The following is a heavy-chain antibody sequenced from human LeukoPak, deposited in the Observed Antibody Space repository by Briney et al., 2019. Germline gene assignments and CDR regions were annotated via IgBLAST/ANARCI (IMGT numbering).Heavy chain of an antibody. CDR3: AKGAYGSGSYTPRPYYYYYYYMDV. CDR2: ISGSGGST. D-gene: IGHD3-10*01. J-gene: IGHJ6*03. V-gene: IGHV3-23*01. CDR1: GFTFSDYA. Sequence: GGSLRLSCAASGFTFSDYAMSWVRQAPGKGLEWVSAISGSGGSTYYADSVKGRFTISRDNSKNTLYLQMNSLRAEDTAVYYCAKGAYGSGSYTPRPYYYYYYYMDVWGKGTTVTVSS.